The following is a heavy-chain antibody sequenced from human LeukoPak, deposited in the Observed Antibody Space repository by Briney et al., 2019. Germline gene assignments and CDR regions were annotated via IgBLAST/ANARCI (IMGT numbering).Heavy chain of an antibody. CDR1: GYTFTGYY. D-gene: IGHD1-20*01. V-gene: IGHV1-2*02. J-gene: IGHJ5*02. Sequence: ASVKVSYKASGYTFTGYYMHWVRQAPGQGLEWMGWINPNSGGTNYAQKFQGRVTMTRDTSISTAYMELSRLRSDDTAVYYCARDLGYNWNDDWFDPWGQGTLVTVSS. CDR3: ARDLGYNWNDDWFDP. CDR2: INPNSGGT.